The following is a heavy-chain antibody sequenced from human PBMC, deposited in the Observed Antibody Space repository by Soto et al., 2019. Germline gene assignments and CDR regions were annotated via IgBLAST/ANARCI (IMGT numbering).Heavy chain of an antibody. J-gene: IGHJ6*02. CDR3: ASPVYSNYYYYYGMDV. CDR1: GGSIDSGDYY. Sequence: PSETLSLTCTVSGGSIDSGDYYWSWIRQPPGKGLEWIGYVYYSGTTNYNPFLKSRVTLSLDKSKNQFSLKLSSVTAADTAVYYCASPVYSNYYYYYGMDVWGQGTTVTVSS. D-gene: IGHD4-4*01. V-gene: IGHV4-61*05. CDR2: VYYSGTT.